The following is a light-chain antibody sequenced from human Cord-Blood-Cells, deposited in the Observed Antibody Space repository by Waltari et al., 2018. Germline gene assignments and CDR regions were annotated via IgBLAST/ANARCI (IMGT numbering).Light chain of an antibody. CDR3: QQRSNWPPT. CDR1: QSVSSY. J-gene: IGKJ4*01. V-gene: IGKV3-11*01. CDR2: DAS. Sequence: EIVLPQSPATLSSSPGARATLSCRASQSVSSYLAWYQQKPGQAPRLLIYDASNRATGIPARFSGSGSGTDFTLTISSLEPEDFAVYYCQQRSNWPPTFGGGTKVEIK.